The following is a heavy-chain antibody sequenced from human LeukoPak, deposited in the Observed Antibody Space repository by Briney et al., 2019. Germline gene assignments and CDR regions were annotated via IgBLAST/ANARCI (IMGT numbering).Heavy chain of an antibody. Sequence: GGSLRLSCAASGFTFSSHWMYWVRQAPGKGLLWVSRIRSDGRDTTYADSVKGRFTISRDNAKNTLDLQMNSLRAEDTAVYYCATDMGEAGSGSYRFGLDVWGQGATVTVSS. CDR2: IRSDGRDT. CDR3: ATDMGEAGSGSYRFGLDV. CDR1: GFTFSSHW. J-gene: IGHJ6*02. D-gene: IGHD3-22*01. V-gene: IGHV3-74*01.